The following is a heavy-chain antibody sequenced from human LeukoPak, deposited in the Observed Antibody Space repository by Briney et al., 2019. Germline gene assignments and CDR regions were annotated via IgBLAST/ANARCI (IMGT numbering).Heavy chain of an antibody. CDR3: ARASGYFPRLYFDY. J-gene: IGHJ4*02. CDR2: FYYTGSS. CDR1: VGSITSSD. V-gene: IGHV4-59*08. D-gene: IGHD3-3*01. Sequence: PSETPSLTCTVSVGSITSSDWGWIRQSPGEGLEWIGYFYYTGSSSYNPSLKSRVTMAVDTSKNQFSLKLSSVTAADTAVYYCARASGYFPRLYFDYWGRGTPVTVSS.